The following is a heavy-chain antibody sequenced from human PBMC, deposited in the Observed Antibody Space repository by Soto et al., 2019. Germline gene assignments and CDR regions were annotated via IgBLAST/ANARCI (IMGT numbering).Heavy chain of an antibody. CDR1: GFTFNIYG. V-gene: IGHV3-30*03. CDR3: AREISYVSGGHLYYGMDV. Sequence: TGGSLRLSCAASGFTFNIYGMHWVRQAPDKGLEWVALISYDGSNQYYADSVKGRFTISRDNSKNTLFLQMNSLRADDTAVYYCAREISYVSGGHLYYGMDVLGQGTAVTVSS. CDR2: ISYDGSNQ. J-gene: IGHJ6*02. D-gene: IGHD3-16*01.